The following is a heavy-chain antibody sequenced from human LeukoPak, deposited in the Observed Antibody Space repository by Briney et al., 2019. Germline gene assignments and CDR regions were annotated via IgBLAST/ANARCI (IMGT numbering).Heavy chain of an antibody. V-gene: IGHV1-2*02. CDR1: GYTFTSYY. Sequence: ASVKVSCKASGYTFTSYYMHWVRQAPGQGLEWMGWINPNSGGTNYAQKFQGRVTMTRDTSISTAYMELSRLRSDDTAVYYCARDKGRVVVITVGFYYWGQGTLVTVSS. J-gene: IGHJ4*02. CDR3: ARDKGRVVVITVGFYY. D-gene: IGHD3-22*01. CDR2: INPNSGGT.